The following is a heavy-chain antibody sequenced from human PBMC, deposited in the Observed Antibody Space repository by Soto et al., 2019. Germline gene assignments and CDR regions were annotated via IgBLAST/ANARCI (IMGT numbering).Heavy chain of an antibody. D-gene: IGHD2-2*01. V-gene: IGHV3-23*01. Sequence: PGGSLRLSCAVAGFTFSNYAMSWVRQAPGKGLEWVSSISGNGGTTYYADSVKGRFTISRDNSKNTLYLQVDSLRAEDTAIFYCAKDREVPAGAGSFDYWGQGTLVTVSS. CDR2: ISGNGGTT. CDR3: AKDREVPAGAGSFDY. J-gene: IGHJ4*02. CDR1: GFTFSNYA.